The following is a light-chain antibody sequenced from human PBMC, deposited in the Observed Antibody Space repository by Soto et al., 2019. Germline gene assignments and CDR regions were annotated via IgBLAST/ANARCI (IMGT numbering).Light chain of an antibody. CDR1: QDIKNY. CDR2: GAS. J-gene: IGKJ4*01. CDR3: QQYDSLAQCT. Sequence: DIQMTQSPSSLSASVGDRVTITCQASQDIKNYLNWYQQKPGKAPKLLIYGASNLETAVPSRFSGGGSGTHFTSTISSMQPEDFATYDCQQYDSLAQCTFGGGTTVEIE. V-gene: IGKV1-33*01.